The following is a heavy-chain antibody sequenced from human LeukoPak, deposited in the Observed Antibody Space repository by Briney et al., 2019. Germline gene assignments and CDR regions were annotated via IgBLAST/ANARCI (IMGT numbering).Heavy chain of an antibody. CDR3: ARGREPDDSHFWSGYLDYYYYMDV. CDR2: IYYSGST. J-gene: IGHJ6*03. Sequence: KASETLSLTCTVSGYSISSGYYWSWIRQPPGKGLEWIGYIYYSGSTNYNPSLKSRVTISVDTSKNQFSLKLSSVTAADTAVYYCARGREPDDSHFWSGYLDYYYYMDVWGKGTTVTVSS. D-gene: IGHD3-3*02. CDR1: GYSISSGYY. V-gene: IGHV4-61*01.